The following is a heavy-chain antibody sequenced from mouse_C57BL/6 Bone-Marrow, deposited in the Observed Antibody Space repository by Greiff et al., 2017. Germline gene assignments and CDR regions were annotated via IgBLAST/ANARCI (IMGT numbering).Heavy chain of an antibody. J-gene: IGHJ1*03. V-gene: IGHV1-42*01. Sequence: EVQLQQSGPELVKPGASVKISCKASGYSFTGYYMNWVKQSPEKSLEWIGEINPSTGGTTYTQKFKAKATLTVDKSSSTAYMQLKSLTSEDSAVYYCARGPIYYYGSSDGYFDVWGTGTTVTVSS. CDR1: GYSFTGYY. D-gene: IGHD1-1*01. CDR2: INPSTGGT. CDR3: ARGPIYYYGSSDGYFDV.